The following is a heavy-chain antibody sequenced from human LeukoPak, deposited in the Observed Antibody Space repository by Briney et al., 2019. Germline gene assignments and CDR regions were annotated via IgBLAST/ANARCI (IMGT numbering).Heavy chain of an antibody. J-gene: IGHJ4*02. V-gene: IGHV1-24*01. CDR3: ATARQRPYYFDY. CDR1: GYTLTELS. CDR2: FDPEDGET. Sequence: ASVKVSCKVSGYTLTELSMHWVRQAPGKGLEWMGGFDPEDGETIYAQKFQGRVTMTEDISTDTAYMELSSLRSEDTAVYYCATARQRPYYFDYWGQGTLVTVSS.